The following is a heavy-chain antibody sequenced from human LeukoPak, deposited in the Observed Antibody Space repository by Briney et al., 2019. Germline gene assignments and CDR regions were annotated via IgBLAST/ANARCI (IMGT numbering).Heavy chain of an antibody. V-gene: IGHV3-15*01. Sequence: GGSLRLSCAASGFTFSSYAMNWVRQAPGKGLEWVGRIKSKTDGGTTDYTAPVQGRFTISRDDSKNTLYLQMNSLRTEDTAVYFCTTTRTYWGQGTLVTVSS. CDR3: TTTRTY. CDR1: GFTFSSYA. CDR2: IKSKTDGGTT. D-gene: IGHD2-2*01. J-gene: IGHJ4*02.